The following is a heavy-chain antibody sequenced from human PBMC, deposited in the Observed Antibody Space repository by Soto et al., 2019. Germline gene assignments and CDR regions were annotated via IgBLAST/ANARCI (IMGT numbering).Heavy chain of an antibody. CDR1: GGTLSSYA. CDR2: IIPIFGTA. J-gene: IGHJ6*02. CDR3: SSTYDFWSGYYYYYGTEV. V-gene: IGHV1-69*13. D-gene: IGHD3-3*01. Sequence: SVKVSCKASGGTLSSYAISWVRQAPGQGLEWMGGIIPIFGTANYARKFQGRVTITADESTSTAYMELSSLRSEDTAVYYCSSTYDFWSGYYYYYGTEVWGQGTTVSVSS.